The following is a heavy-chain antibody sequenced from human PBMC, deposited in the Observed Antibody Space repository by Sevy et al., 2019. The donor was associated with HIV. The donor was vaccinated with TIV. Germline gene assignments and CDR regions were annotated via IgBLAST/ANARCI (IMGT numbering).Heavy chain of an antibody. CDR1: GYTLTELS. V-gene: IGHV1-24*01. Sequence: ASVKVSCKVSGYTLTELSMHWVRQATGKGLEWMGGFDPEDGETIYAQKFQGRVTMTEDTSTDTAYMELSSLRSEDTAVYYCATAPITLGGVIVTPHYFDYWGQGTLVTVSS. J-gene: IGHJ4*02. D-gene: IGHD3-16*02. CDR3: ATAPITLGGVIVTPHYFDY. CDR2: FDPEDGET.